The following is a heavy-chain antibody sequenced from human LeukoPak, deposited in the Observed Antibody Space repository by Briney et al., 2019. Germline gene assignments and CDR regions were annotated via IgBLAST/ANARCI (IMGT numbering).Heavy chain of an antibody. D-gene: IGHD1-26*01. CDR1: GFIFSNYA. CDR3: AKVKVGAPVPWGYFDY. V-gene: IGHV3-23*01. J-gene: IGHJ4*02. CDR2: ISSSGANT. Sequence: GGSLRLSCVVSGFIFSNYALSWVRQAPGKGLDWVSAISSSGANTYYPGSVKGRFTISRDNSKNTLYLQMNSLRAEDTAVYYCAKVKVGAPVPWGYFDYWGQGTLVTVSS.